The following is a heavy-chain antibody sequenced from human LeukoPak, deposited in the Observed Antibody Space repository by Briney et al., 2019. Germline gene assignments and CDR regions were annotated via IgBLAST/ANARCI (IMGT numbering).Heavy chain of an antibody. J-gene: IGHJ5*02. CDR3: VKGVGPTKSGPFDP. V-gene: IGHV3-30*18. CDR1: GFTFSSYG. Sequence: GGSLRLSCAASGFTFSSYGMHWVRQAPGKGLEWVAVISFDGIHEYYADSAKGRFTISRDNSKNTLYLQMNSLRAEDMAVYYCVKGVGPTKSGPFDPWGQGTLVTVSS. CDR2: ISFDGIHE. D-gene: IGHD1-26*01.